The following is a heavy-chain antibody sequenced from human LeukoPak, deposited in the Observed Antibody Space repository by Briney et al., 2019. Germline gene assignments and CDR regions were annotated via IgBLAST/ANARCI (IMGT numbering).Heavy chain of an antibody. V-gene: IGHV3-53*01. CDR1: GFTVSSNY. Sequence: GGSLRLSCAASGFTVSSNYMSWVRQAPGKGLEWGSVIYSGGSTFYADSVKGRFSISRDNSKNTLYLQMNSLRAEDTAVYYCARETGDDAFYIWGQGTMVTVSS. CDR2: IYSGGST. D-gene: IGHD7-27*01. CDR3: ARETGDDAFYI. J-gene: IGHJ3*02.